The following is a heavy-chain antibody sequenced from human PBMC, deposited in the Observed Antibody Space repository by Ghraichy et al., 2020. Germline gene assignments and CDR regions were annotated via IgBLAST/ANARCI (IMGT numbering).Heavy chain of an antibody. V-gene: IGHV3-23*01. CDR3: AKDLRTH. CDR2: ISGSADST. CDR1: GLTFSSSA. J-gene: IGHJ4*02. Sequence: GESLNISCAASGLTFSSSAMSWVRQAPGKGLEWVSAISGSADSTFYAGSVKGRFTISRDNSKNTLYLQMNSLRAEDTAVYYCAKDLRTHWGQGTLVTVSS.